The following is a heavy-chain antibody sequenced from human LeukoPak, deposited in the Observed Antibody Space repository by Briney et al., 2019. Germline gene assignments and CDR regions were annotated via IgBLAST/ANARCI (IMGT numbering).Heavy chain of an antibody. CDR2: VSHSGSA. V-gene: IGHV4-38-2*02. CDR3: ARDCRTSCPFDY. CDR1: PYSIASVCY. J-gene: IGHJ4*02. D-gene: IGHD2-2*01. Sequence: TRSLTWNFAPYSIASVCYGCCRRQPPGKGREWIGSVSHSGSAYYTETLQSRVTMSVDTSTSQFSLKLSSVTAADTAVYYCARDCRTSCPFDYWGQGILVTVSS.